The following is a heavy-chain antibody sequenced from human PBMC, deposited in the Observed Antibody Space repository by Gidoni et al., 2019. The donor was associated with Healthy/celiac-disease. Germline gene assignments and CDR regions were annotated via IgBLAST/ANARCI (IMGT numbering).Heavy chain of an antibody. CDR3: ASWEFDYGGNRYYFDY. J-gene: IGHJ4*02. Sequence: QLQLQESGPGLLNPSAALSLTCTVSGGSIRSSSYYRGWIRQPPGKGLEWIVSIYYSGSTDYKRSRKSRVTISVDTSKNQFALKRSTVTAADTDVYYCASWEFDYGGNRYYFDYWGQGTLVTVSS. D-gene: IGHD4-17*01. CDR2: IYYSGST. CDR1: GGSIRSSSYY. V-gene: IGHV4-39*07.